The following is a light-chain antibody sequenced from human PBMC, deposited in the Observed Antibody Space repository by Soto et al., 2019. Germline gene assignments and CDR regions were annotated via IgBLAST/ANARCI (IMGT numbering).Light chain of an antibody. CDR1: QSLLHSNGYNY. Sequence: DIVMTQSPLSLPVTPGEPASISCRSSQSLLHSNGYNYLYWYLQKPGQSPQLLIYLGSNRSSGVPDRFSGSGSGTDFTLKISRVEAEDVGVYYCMQALQTPRYTFGQGTKVDIK. CDR2: LGS. V-gene: IGKV2-28*01. J-gene: IGKJ2*01. CDR3: MQALQTPRYT.